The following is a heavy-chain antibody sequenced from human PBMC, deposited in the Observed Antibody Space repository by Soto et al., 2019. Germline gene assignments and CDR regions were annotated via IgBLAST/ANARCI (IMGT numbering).Heavy chain of an antibody. CDR1: GFTFSSYA. CDR3: AKDQSDIVVVPAASHYYYGMDV. Sequence: GGSLRLSCAASGFTFSSYAMSWVRQAPGKGLEWVSAISGSGGSTYYADSVKGRFTTSRDNSKNTLYLQMNSLRAEDTAVYYCAKDQSDIVVVPAASHYYYGMDVWGQGTTVTVSS. D-gene: IGHD2-2*01. CDR2: ISGSGGST. V-gene: IGHV3-23*01. J-gene: IGHJ6*02.